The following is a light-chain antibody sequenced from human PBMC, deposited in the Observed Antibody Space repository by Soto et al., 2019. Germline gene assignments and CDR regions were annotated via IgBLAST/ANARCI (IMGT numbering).Light chain of an antibody. V-gene: IGKV1-39*01. CDR3: NQSYRTHRT. Sequence: DIQMTQSPSSLSASVGDRVTITCRASQSISSYLNWYQQKPGRAAKLLIYAAPSLQSGVPSRFSGSGSGTDFTLTISSLQPEDGATHYTNQSYRTHRTLGQGTTGDIK. CDR2: AAP. J-gene: IGKJ1*01. CDR1: QSISSY.